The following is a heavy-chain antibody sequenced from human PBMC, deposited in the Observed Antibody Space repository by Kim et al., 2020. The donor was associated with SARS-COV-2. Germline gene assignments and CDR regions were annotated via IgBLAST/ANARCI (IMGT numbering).Heavy chain of an antibody. V-gene: IGHV3-21*01. Sequence: GGSLRLSCAASGFTFISFVMNWVRQAPGKGLEWVSSITSGSSCTYYVDSVKGRFTYSRDNAKNSLYLQMDSLRAEDTALYHCARNLARARVSPTNYYYSFDYWGQGTLVTVSS. J-gene: IGHJ4*02. CDR2: ITSGSSCT. CDR1: GFTFISFV. D-gene: IGHD2-2*01. CDR3: ARNLARARVSPTNYYYSFDY.